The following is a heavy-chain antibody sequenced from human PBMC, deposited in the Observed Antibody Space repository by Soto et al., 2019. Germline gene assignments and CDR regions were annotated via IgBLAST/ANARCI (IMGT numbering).Heavy chain of an antibody. J-gene: IGHJ4*02. Sequence: AASVKVSCKASGYTFTGYYMHWVRQAPGQGLEWMGWINPNSGGTNYAQKFQGRVTMTRDTSISTAYMELSRLRSDDTAVYYCARDLTFVRKWELRDLVDYWGQGTLVTVSS. CDR3: ARDLTFVRKWELRDLVDY. CDR1: GYTFTGYY. D-gene: IGHD1-26*01. CDR2: INPNSGGT. V-gene: IGHV1-2*02.